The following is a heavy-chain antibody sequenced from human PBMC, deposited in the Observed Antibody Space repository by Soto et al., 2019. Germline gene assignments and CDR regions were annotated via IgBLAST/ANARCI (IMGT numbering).Heavy chain of an antibody. Sequence: QVQLVQSGAEVKKPGSSVKVSCKASGGTFSSYAISWVRQAPGQGLEWMGGIIPIFGTANYAQKFQGRVTITADESTSTDYMELSSLRSEDTAVYYCASAAYCGGDCYFAFDIWGQGTMVTVSS. CDR1: GGTFSSYA. D-gene: IGHD2-21*02. CDR2: IIPIFGTA. V-gene: IGHV1-69*01. CDR3: ASAAYCGGDCYFAFDI. J-gene: IGHJ3*02.